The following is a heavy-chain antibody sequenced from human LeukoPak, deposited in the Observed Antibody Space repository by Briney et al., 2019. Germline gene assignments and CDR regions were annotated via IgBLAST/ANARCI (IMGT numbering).Heavy chain of an antibody. CDR3: ARGLAGRASGAVYFDL. CDR2: IYDHGRT. D-gene: IGHD3-16*01. J-gene: IGHJ2*01. V-gene: IGHV4-59*01. CDR1: GGSFSY. Sequence: AETLSLTCIVSGGSFSYLSWIRQPPGKGLEWIGIIYDHGRTEYNPSLKSRVSISVDTSKNQVSLRLNSVTPADTAVYYCARGLAGRASGAVYFDLWGRGALVTVCS.